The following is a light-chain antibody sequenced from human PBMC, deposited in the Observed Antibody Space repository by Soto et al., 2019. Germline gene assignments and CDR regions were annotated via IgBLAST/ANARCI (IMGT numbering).Light chain of an antibody. CDR1: QNINRW. Sequence: DIQMTQSPSTLSASVGDTVTITCRASQNINRWLAWYQQRPGKAPNLLIHKASSLEGGVPSRFSGRAFGTEFTLTISSLQPDDFAAYFCLQYNVYPLTSGGGTKVEI. CDR2: KAS. V-gene: IGKV1-5*03. CDR3: LQYNVYPLT. J-gene: IGKJ4*01.